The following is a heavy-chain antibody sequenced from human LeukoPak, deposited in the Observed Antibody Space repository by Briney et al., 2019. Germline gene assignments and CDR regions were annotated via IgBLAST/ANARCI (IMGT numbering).Heavy chain of an antibody. V-gene: IGHV1-2*02. D-gene: IGHD1-26*01. CDR2: INPNSGGT. Sequence: ASVKVSCKASGYTFTGHYMHWVRQAPGQGLEWMGWINPNSGGTNYAQKFQGRVTMTRDTSISTAYMELSRLRSDDTAVYYCARAGRGAGGPWFDPWGQGTLVTVSS. J-gene: IGHJ5*02. CDR3: ARAGRGAGGPWFDP. CDR1: GYTFTGHY.